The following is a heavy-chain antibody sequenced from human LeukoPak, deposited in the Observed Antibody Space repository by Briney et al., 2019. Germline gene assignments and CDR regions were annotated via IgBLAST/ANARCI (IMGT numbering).Heavy chain of an antibody. D-gene: IGHD6-13*01. CDR3: ARALTGSGDRAAADY. CDR2: INPNSGGT. J-gene: IGHJ4*02. V-gene: IGHV1-2*02. Sequence: ASVKVSCKASGYTFTGYYMHWVRQAPGQGLEWMGWINPNSGGTNYAQKFQGRVTMTRDTSISTAYMELSRLRSDDTAVYYCARALTGSGDRAAADYWGQGTLVTVSS. CDR1: GYTFTGYY.